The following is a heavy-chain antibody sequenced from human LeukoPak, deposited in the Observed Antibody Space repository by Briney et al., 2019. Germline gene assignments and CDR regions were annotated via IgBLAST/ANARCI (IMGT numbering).Heavy chain of an antibody. Sequence: ASVKVSCKASRFTFTAYHMHCVRQAPGQGPEWMGWLNPNSGGTNYAQKFQGRVTITADESTSTAYMELSSLRSEDTAVYYCAKDIGYDDDPYYFDYWGQGTLVTVSS. D-gene: IGHD3-3*01. V-gene: IGHV1-2*02. CDR3: AKDIGYDDDPYYFDY. J-gene: IGHJ4*02. CDR2: LNPNSGGT. CDR1: RFTFTAYH.